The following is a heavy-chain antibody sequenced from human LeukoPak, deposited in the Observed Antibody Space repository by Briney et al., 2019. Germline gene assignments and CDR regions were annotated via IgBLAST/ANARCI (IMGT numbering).Heavy chain of an antibody. CDR2: IRSKAYGGIT. CDR1: GFTFGDYA. D-gene: IGHD2-2*01. Sequence: PGRSLRLSCTASGFTFGDYAMSWVRQAPGKGLEWVGFIRSKAYGGITEYAASVKGRFTISRDDSKSIAYLQMNSLKTEDTAVYYCTRDLSVPLSDPAPYGMDVWGQGTTVTVSS. J-gene: IGHJ6*02. V-gene: IGHV3-49*04. CDR3: TRDLSVPLSDPAPYGMDV.